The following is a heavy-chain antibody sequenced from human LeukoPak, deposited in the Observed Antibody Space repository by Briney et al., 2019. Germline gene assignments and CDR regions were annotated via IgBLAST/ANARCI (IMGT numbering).Heavy chain of an antibody. V-gene: IGHV3-23*01. CDR1: GFTFSSYA. CDR3: AKDRGVAVAGTRFDP. J-gene: IGHJ5*02. CDR2: ISGSGGST. Sequence: GGSLRLSCAASGFTFSSYAMSWVRQAPGKGLEWVSAISGSGGSTYYADSVKGRFTISRDNSKNTLYLQMNSLRVEDTAVYYCAKDRGVAVAGTRFDPWGQGTLVTVSS. D-gene: IGHD6-19*01.